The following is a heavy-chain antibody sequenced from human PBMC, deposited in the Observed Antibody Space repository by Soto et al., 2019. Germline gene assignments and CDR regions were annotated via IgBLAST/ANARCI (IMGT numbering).Heavy chain of an antibody. V-gene: IGHV3-23*01. CDR3: AKVIRLCIGNTCHSSHFDF. J-gene: IGHJ4*02. CDR2: ISGSGDST. CDR1: GFRFSSYA. Sequence: GGSLRLSCAASGFRFSSYAMCWVRQAPGKGLEWVSAISGSGDSTYYADSVKGRFTISRDKSKNTLYLQINSLRAEDTASYFCAKVIRLCIGNTCHSSHFDFRGPGVRVTVSS. D-gene: IGHD2-15*01.